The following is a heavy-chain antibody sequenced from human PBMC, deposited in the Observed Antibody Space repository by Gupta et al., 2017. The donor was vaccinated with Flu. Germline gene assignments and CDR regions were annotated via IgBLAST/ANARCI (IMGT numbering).Heavy chain of an antibody. J-gene: IGHJ4*02. V-gene: IGHV5-51*03. D-gene: IGHD5-18*01. CDR1: GYNFARYW. Sequence: EVQLVQSGAEVKKPGESLKFSCEGSGYNFARYWIGWVRQMPGKGLEWMAIIYPGDSDTSYSPSFQGQVTISADKSISTAYLQWSSLKASDTAMYYCARTNRGFSYGEFDYWGQGTLVTVSS. CDR2: IYPGDSDT. CDR3: ARTNRGFSYGEFDY.